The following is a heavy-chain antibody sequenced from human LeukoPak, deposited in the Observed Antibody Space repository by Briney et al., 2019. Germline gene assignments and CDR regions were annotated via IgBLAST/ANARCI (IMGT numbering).Heavy chain of an antibody. CDR2: INTDGSST. D-gene: IGHD3-22*01. Sequence: GGSLRLSCAASGFTFSDYFMHWVRQAPGKGLVWVSRINTDGSSTCYADSVKGRFTISRDNAKNTMYLQMNRLRAEDTDVDYCLRDIYDSSHYNYEGNPFAIWGQGKTVTV. V-gene: IGHV3-74*01. J-gene: IGHJ3*02. CDR1: GFTFSDYF. CDR3: LRDIYDSSHYNYEGNPFAI.